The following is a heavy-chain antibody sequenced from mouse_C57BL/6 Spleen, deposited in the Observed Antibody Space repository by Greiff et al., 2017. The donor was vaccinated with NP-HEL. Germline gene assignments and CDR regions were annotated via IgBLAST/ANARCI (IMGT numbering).Heavy chain of an antibody. CDR2: IYPGDGDT. D-gene: IGHD4-1*01. J-gene: IGHJ4*01. CDR3: ARGGNWDDAMDY. CDR1: GYAFSSSW. Sequence: QVQLKESGPELVKPGASVKISCKASGYAFSSSWMNWVKQRPGKGLEWIGRIYPGDGDTNYNGKFKGKATLTADKSSSTAYMQLSSLTSEDSAVYFCARGGNWDDAMDYWGQGTSVTVSS. V-gene: IGHV1-82*01.